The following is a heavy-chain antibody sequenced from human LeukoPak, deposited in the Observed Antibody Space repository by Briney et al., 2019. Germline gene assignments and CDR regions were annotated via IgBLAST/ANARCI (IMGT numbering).Heavy chain of an antibody. CDR3: AKLNLGEMAYFDS. V-gene: IGHV3-30*02. D-gene: IGHD2-21*01. CDR2: IRYDGRDK. Sequence: GGSLRLSCAASGFSFRSYGMQWVRQAPGKGPEWVAFIRYDGRDKYYADSVKGRFTITRDNSEDTLYLQMSSLRVEDTAIYYCAKLNLGEMAYFDSWGQGILVTVSS. CDR1: GFSFRSYG. J-gene: IGHJ4*02.